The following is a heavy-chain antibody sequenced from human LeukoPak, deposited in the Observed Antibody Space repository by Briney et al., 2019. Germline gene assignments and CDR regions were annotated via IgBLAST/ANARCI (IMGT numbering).Heavy chain of an antibody. CDR2: IIPIFGTA. CDR3: ASPSEGYCSGGSCYVFDY. Sequence: SVKVSCKASGGTFSSYAISWVRQAPGQGLEWMGGIIPIFGTANYAQKFQGRVTITADKSTSTAYMELSSLRSEDTAVYYCASPSEGYCSGGSCYVFDYWGQGTLVTVSS. CDR1: GGTFSSYA. J-gene: IGHJ4*02. D-gene: IGHD2-15*01. V-gene: IGHV1-69*06.